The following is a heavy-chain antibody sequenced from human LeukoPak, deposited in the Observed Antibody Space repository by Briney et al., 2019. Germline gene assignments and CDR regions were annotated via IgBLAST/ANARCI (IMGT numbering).Heavy chain of an antibody. CDR3: ARRAYSAAYWKHFDY. CDR1: GGSFSGYY. CDR2: INHSGST. Sequence: SETLSLTCAVYGGSFSGYYWSWIRQPPGKGLEWIGEINHSGSTNYNPSLKSRVTISVDRPKNQFSLKLNSVTAADTAVYFCARRAYSAAYWKHFDYWGQGTLVTVSS. V-gene: IGHV4-34*01. D-gene: IGHD1-1*01. J-gene: IGHJ4*02.